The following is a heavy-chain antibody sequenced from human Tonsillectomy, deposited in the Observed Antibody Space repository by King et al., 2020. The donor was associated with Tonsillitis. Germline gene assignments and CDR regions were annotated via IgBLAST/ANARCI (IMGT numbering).Heavy chain of an antibody. V-gene: IGHV4-31*03. Sequence: PLQESGPGLVKPSQTLSLTCTVSGGSISSGGYYWSWIRQHPGQGLEWIGYIYYSGSTYYNPSLKSRVTISVDTSKNQFSLKLSSVTAADTAVYYCAREEGYYYYYMDVWGKGTTVTVSS. CDR2: IYYSGST. CDR3: AREEGYYYYYMDV. CDR1: GGSISSGGYY. J-gene: IGHJ6*03.